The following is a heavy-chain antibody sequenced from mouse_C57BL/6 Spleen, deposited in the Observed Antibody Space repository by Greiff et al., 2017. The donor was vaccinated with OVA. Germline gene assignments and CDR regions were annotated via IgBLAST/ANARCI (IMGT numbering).Heavy chain of an antibody. CDR3: ARSPDGNYDAMDY. CDR2: IRNKANGYTT. CDR1: GFTFTDYY. D-gene: IGHD2-1*01. V-gene: IGHV7-3*01. Sequence: EVMLVESGGGLVQPGGSLSLSCAASGFTFTDYYMSWVRQPPGKALEWLGFIRNKANGYTTEYSASVKGRFTISRDNSQSILYLQMNALRAEYSATYYCARSPDGNYDAMDYWGQGTSVTVSS. J-gene: IGHJ4*01.